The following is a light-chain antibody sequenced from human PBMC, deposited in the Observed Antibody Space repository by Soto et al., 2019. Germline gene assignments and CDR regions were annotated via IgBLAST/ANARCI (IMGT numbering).Light chain of an antibody. CDR3: QQRSTWPPLS. CDR2: DAS. J-gene: IGKJ4*01. V-gene: IGKV3-11*02. Sequence: EIVVTQSTATLSLSPGERATLSCRTCESAGSFLAWYQKTPGKSPSLLIYDASNRGTGIPAKFSGSGSGRDFTLTISSLDPEDFAVYYCQQRSTWPPLSFGGGTQVEIK. CDR1: ESAGSF.